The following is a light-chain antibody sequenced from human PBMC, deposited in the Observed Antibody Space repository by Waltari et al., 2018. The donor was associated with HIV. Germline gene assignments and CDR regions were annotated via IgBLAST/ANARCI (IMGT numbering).Light chain of an antibody. Sequence: QSVLTQPPSVSGAPGQRVTISCTGRSIVAGYDVHWFQQFPGTDPRLLIYSNRNRPSGVPGRFSGSNSGNSASLAITGLQAEDEATYYCQSYDSSLGGRVFGGGTKVTVL. V-gene: IGLV1-40*01. J-gene: IGLJ3*02. CDR3: QSYDSSLGGRV. CDR2: SNR. CDR1: SIVAGYD.